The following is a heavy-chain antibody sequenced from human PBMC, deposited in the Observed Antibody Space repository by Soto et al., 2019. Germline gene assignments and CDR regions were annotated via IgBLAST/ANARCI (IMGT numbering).Heavy chain of an antibody. CDR2: IYHSGRT. D-gene: IGHD7-27*01. CDR1: GVSIVSSSW. J-gene: IGHJ6*02. Sequence: LSLTCAVSGVSIVSSSWWTWVRQPPGKGLEWIGEIYHSGRTKYNPSLKSRVTISVDTSKNQFSLILSSVTAADTAVYYCATCQLGQYYYAMDVWGQGTTVTVSS. CDR3: ATCQLGQYYYAMDV. V-gene: IGHV4-4*02.